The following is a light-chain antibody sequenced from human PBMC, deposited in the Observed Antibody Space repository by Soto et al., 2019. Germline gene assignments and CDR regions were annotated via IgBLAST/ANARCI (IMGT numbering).Light chain of an antibody. J-gene: IGKJ4*01. CDR3: QQYSNWPLT. Sequence: DRQMTRPLSSVSASVGEWVTITCRASQGISNYLAWYQQKPGKVPKLLIYAASTLQSGVPSRFSGSGSGTDFTLTISSLQSEDFAVYYCQQYSNWPLTFGGGTKVAIK. V-gene: IGKV1-27*01. CDR2: AAS. CDR1: QGISNY.